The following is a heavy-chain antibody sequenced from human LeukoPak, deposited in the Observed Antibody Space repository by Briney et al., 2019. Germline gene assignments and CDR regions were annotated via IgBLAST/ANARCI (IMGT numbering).Heavy chain of an antibody. CDR2: INHSGST. CDR3: ARVAFYDYVWGSYRPFDY. CDR1: GGSFSGYY. D-gene: IGHD3-16*02. V-gene: IGHV4-34*01. J-gene: IGHJ4*02. Sequence: PSETLSLTCAVYGGSFSGYYWSWIRQPPGKGLEWSGEINHSGSTNYNPSLKSRVTISVDTSKNQFSLKLSSVTAADTAVYYCARVAFYDYVWGSYRPFDYWGQGTLVTVSS.